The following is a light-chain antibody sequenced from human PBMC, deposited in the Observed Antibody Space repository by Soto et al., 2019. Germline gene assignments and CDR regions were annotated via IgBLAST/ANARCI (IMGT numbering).Light chain of an antibody. J-gene: IGLJ1*01. CDR3: QSYGRDLGGAI. V-gene: IGLV1-40*01. CDR1: NSNIRAGYD. Sequence: QSVLTQPPSVSGAPVQRVTISCTGSNSNIRAGYDVHWYQQLPGTAPKVLIYGNTNRPSGVPDRFSASKSDNSASLAITGLRAEDEADYYCQSYGRDLGGAIFGTGTKVTVL. CDR2: GNT.